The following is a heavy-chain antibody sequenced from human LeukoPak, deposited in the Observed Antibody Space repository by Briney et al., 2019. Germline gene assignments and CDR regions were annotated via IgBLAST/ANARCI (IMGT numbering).Heavy chain of an antibody. CDR3: AREYSSSLGALDP. CDR2: INPNSGGT. J-gene: IGHJ5*02. Sequence: GASVKVSCKASGYTFTGYYMHWVRQAPGQGLEWMGWINPNSGGTNYAQKFQGRVTMTRDTSISTAYMELSRLRSDDTAVYYCAREYSSSLGALDPWGQGTLVTVSS. CDR1: GYTFTGYY. V-gene: IGHV1-2*02. D-gene: IGHD6-6*01.